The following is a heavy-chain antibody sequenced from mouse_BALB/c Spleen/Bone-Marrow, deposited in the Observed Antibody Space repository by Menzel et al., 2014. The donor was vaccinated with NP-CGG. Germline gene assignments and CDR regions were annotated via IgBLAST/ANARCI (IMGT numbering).Heavy chain of an antibody. CDR3: TRGYYGSSYDY. V-gene: IGHV1-69*02. CDR2: IYPSDSYT. J-gene: IGHJ2*01. CDR1: GYTFTSYW. Sequence: QVQLQQSGAELVRPGASVKLSCKASGYTFTSYWINWVKQRPGQGLEWIGNIYPSDSYTNYNQKFKDKVTLTVDKSSSTAYMQLSSPTSEDSAVYYCTRGYYGSSYDYWSQGTTLTVSS. D-gene: IGHD1-1*01.